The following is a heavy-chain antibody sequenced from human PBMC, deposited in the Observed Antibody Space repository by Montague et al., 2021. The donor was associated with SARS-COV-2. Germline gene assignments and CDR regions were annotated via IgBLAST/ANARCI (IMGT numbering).Heavy chain of an antibody. CDR2: IWYDGSNK. J-gene: IGHJ6*02. CDR1: GFTFSSYG. CDR3: AREYTMVRGVIIIYYYGMDV. V-gene: IGHV3-33*01. D-gene: IGHD3-10*01. Sequence: SLRLSCAASGFTFSSYGMHWVRRAPGKGLEWVAVIWYDGSNKYYADSVKGRFTISRDNSKNTLYLQMNSLRAEDTAVYYCAREYTMVRGVIIIYYYGMDVWGPGTTITVSS.